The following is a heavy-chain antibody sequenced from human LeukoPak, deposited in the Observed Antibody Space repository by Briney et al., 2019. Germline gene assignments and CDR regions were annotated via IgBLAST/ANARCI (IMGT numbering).Heavy chain of an antibody. CDR3: AKDANDFGDSYFDS. CDR2: IWSDGSHK. J-gene: IGHJ5*01. D-gene: IGHD4-17*01. CDR1: GFTFSNFG. V-gene: IGHV3-33*03. Sequence: GGSLRLSCVASGFTFSNFGMHWVRQTPGNGLEWVAVIWSDGSHKYYDDSVKGRFTIFRDNSQNTVYLQMNSLRAADTSIYFCAKDANDFGDSYFDSWGQGTLVTVSS.